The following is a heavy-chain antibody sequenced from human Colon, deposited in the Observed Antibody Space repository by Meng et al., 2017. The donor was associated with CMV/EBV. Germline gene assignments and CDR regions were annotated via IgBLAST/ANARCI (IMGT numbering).Heavy chain of an antibody. CDR1: GFSFSSYA. CDR2: ISSSSSYI. D-gene: IGHD3-3*01. V-gene: IGHV3-21*01. J-gene: IGHJ4*02. Sequence: GESLKISCAASGFSFSSYAMSWVRQAPGKGLEWVSSISSSSSYIYYADSVKGRFTISRDNAKNSLYLQMNSLRAEDTAAYYCARSLYYDFWSGQQKPTDYWGQGTLVTVSS. CDR3: ARSLYYDFWSGQQKPTDY.